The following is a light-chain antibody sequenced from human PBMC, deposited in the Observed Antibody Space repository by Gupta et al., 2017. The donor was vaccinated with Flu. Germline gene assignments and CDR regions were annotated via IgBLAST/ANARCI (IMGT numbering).Light chain of an antibody. Sequence: QSALTQPASVSGSPVQSITISCSGNSSDIGDYKYVSRNQQHPGKAPKLVIYEVRNRPSGGSNRFSGSKSGSTASLTISVLQAEDEADYYCSSYTTSSRVFGGGTKLTVL. CDR3: SSYTTSSRV. J-gene: IGLJ3*02. CDR1: SSDIGDYKY. CDR2: EVR. V-gene: IGLV2-14*01.